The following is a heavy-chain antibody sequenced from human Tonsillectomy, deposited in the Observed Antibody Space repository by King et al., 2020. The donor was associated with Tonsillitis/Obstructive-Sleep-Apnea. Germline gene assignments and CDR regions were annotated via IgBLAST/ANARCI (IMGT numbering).Heavy chain of an antibody. J-gene: IGHJ6*02. D-gene: IGHD2-21*02. CDR1: GYTFSAYY. CDR3: ARERDHDLDV. CDR2: INPNSDGT. Sequence: VQLVESGAEVKKPGASVKVSCKASGYTFSAYYMHWVRQAPGQGLEWMGWINPNSDGTKYVQKFQGRVTMTRDTSISTAYMELSRLRSDDTAVYYCARERDHDLDVWGQGTTVTVSS. V-gene: IGHV1-2*02.